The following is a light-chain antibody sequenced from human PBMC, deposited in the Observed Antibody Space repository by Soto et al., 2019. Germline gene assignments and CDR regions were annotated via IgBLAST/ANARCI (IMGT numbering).Light chain of an antibody. Sequence: QAVVTQPPSVSGAPGQRVTISCTGSSSNIGAGYVVHWYQQLPGTAPKLLIYGNSNRPSGVPDRFSGSKSDTSASLAITGLQAEDEADYYCQSYDSSLSGSYVFGTGTKLTVL. J-gene: IGLJ1*01. CDR3: QSYDSSLSGSYV. V-gene: IGLV1-40*01. CDR2: GNS. CDR1: SSNIGAGYV.